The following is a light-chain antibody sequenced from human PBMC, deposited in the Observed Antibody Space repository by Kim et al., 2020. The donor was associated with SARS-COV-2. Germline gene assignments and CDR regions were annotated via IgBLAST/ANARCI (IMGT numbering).Light chain of an antibody. CDR3: QQYDSSH. V-gene: IGKV3-20*01. CDR2: GAS. J-gene: IGKJ4*01. Sequence: EIVLTQSPGTLSLSPGERATLSCRASQSVSSSYLAWYQQKPGQAPRLLIYGASSRATGIPDRFSGSGSGTDFTLTISRLEPEDFAVYYCQQYDSSHFGGGTKVDIK. CDR1: QSVSSSY.